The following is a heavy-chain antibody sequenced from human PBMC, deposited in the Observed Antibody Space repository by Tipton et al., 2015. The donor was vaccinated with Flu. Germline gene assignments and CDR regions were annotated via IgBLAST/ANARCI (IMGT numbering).Heavy chain of an antibody. D-gene: IGHD2-2*01. Sequence: QLVQSGAEVKKPGASVKVSCKASGYTLTTYPIGWVRQAPGQGLEWMGWISGYSGITQYAQRLQGRVTMTTDTSTNIAYMELRSLRSDDTAVYYCARPGGPAAINPFSYFDFWGQGALVTVSS. V-gene: IGHV1-18*04. CDR2: ISGYSGIT. J-gene: IGHJ4*02. CDR1: GYTLTTYP. CDR3: ARPGGPAAINPFSYFDF.